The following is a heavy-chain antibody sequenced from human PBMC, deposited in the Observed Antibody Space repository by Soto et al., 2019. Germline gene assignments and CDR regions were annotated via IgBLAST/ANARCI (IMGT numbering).Heavy chain of an antibody. J-gene: IGHJ4*02. CDR2: VYPGDSDR. V-gene: IGHV5-51*01. CDR1: GYTFTSYW. Sequence: RGESLKISCKGSGYTFTSYWIAWVRQKSGKGLEWLGSVYPGDSDRRFNPTFEGQITMSADKSSNTAFLQWSALNVSDTAMYYCARGGNFLEYWGQGALVTVPS. D-gene: IGHD3-3*01. CDR3: ARGGNFLEY.